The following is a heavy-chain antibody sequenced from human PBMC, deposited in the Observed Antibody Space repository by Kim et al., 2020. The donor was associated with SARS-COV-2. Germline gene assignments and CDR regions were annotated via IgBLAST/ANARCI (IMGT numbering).Heavy chain of an antibody. J-gene: IGHJ3*02. CDR1: GFTFSSYA. CDR2: ISGSGGST. D-gene: IGHD3-9*01. CDR3: AKDPSHYDILTGYDAFDI. V-gene: IGHV3-23*01. Sequence: GGSLRLSCAASGFTFSSYAMSWVRQAPGKGLEWVSAISGSGGSTYYADSVKGRFTISRDNSKNTLYLQMNSLRAEDTAVYYCAKDPSHYDILTGYDAFDIWGQGTMVTVSS.